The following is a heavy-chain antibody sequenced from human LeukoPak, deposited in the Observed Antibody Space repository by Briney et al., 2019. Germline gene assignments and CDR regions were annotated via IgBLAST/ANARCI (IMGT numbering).Heavy chain of an antibody. V-gene: IGHV1-2*06. J-gene: IGHJ2*01. CDR3: ARENERIVVVTATHYWYFDL. CDR1: GDTFTGYY. D-gene: IGHD2-21*02. Sequence: ASVKVSCKASGDTFTGYYMHWVRQAPGQGLEWMGRINPNSGGTNYAQKFQGRVTMTRDTSISTAYMELSRLRSDDTAVYYCARENERIVVVTATHYWYFDLWGRGTLVTVSS. CDR2: INPNSGGT.